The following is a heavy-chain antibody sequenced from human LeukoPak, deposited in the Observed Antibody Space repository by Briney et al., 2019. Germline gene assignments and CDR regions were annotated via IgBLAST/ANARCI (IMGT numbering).Heavy chain of an antibody. CDR2: IIPIFGTA. D-gene: IGHD4-17*01. V-gene: IGHV1-69*05. CDR1: GGTFSSYA. Sequence: SVKVSCKASGGTFSSYAISWVRQAPGQGLEWMGRIIPIFGTANYAQKFQGRVTITTDESTSTAYMELSSLRSEDTAVYYCATTVLDAFDIWGQGTMVTVSS. J-gene: IGHJ3*02. CDR3: ATTVLDAFDI.